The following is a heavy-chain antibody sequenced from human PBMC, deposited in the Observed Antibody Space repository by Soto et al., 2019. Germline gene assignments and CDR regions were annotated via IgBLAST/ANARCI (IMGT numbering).Heavy chain of an antibody. Sequence: ASVKVSGKASGYTFTSYGISWVRQAPGQGLEWMGWISAYNGNTNYAQKLQGRVTVTTDTSTSTAYMELRSLRSDDTAVYYCARDRGGIQLWLPWFDPWGQGTLVTVSS. V-gene: IGHV1-18*01. CDR1: GYTFTSYG. J-gene: IGHJ5*02. CDR2: ISAYNGNT. D-gene: IGHD5-18*01. CDR3: ARDRGGIQLWLPWFDP.